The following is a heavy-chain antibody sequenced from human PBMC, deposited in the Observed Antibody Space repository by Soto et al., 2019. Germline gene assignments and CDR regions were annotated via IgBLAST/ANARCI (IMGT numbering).Heavy chain of an antibody. CDR1: GFTFSSYS. CDR3: ARDYYYDSSGYGISYYYYGMDV. J-gene: IGHJ6*02. D-gene: IGHD3-22*01. V-gene: IGHV3-21*01. Sequence: EVQLVESGGGLVKPGGSLRLSCAASGFTFSSYSMNWVRQAPGKGLEWVSSISSSSSYIYYADSVKGRFTISRDNAKNSLYLQMNSLRAEDTAVYYCARDYYYDSSGYGISYYYYGMDVWGQGTTVTVSS. CDR2: ISSSSSYI.